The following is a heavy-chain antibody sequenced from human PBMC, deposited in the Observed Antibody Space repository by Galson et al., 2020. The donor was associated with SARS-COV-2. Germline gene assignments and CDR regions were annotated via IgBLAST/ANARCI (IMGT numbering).Heavy chain of an antibody. CDR1: GFSLSTSGMC. Sequence: SGPTLVKPTQTLTLTCTFSGFSLSTSGMCVSWIRQPPGKALEWLARIDWDDDKFYSTSLKTRLTISKDTSKNQVVLTMTNMDPVDTATYYCARSYYDILTGYYWTFDYWGQGTLATVSS. CDR2: IDWDDDK. V-gene: IGHV2-70*17. CDR3: ARSYYDILTGYYWTFDY. D-gene: IGHD3-9*01. J-gene: IGHJ4*02.